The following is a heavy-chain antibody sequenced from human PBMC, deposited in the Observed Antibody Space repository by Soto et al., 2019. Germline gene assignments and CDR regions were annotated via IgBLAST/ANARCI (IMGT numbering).Heavy chain of an antibody. Sequence: GESLKISCKASGYSFTTYWIGWVRQMPGKGLEWMGIIYPGDSDTRYSPSFQGQVTISADKSISTAYLQWSSLKASDTAMYYCARRIYYGSGSYSGYYFDYWGQGTLVTVSS. J-gene: IGHJ4*02. CDR3: ARRIYYGSGSYSGYYFDY. CDR1: GYSFTTYW. CDR2: IYPGDSDT. D-gene: IGHD3-10*01. V-gene: IGHV5-51*01.